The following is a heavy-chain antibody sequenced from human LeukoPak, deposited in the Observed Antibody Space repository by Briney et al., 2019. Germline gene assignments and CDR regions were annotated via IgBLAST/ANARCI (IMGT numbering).Heavy chain of an antibody. J-gene: IGHJ4*02. D-gene: IGHD5-24*01. Sequence: AGGSLRLSCAASGFTFSSYWMHWVRQAPGKWLVWVSRISSDGTDTSYADSVKGRFTISRDNARNTMYLKMHSLRAEDTAVYYCARASRWLQSEGFDYWGQGTLVTVSS. CDR2: ISSDGTDT. CDR1: GFTFSSYW. CDR3: ARASRWLQSEGFDY. V-gene: IGHV3-74*01.